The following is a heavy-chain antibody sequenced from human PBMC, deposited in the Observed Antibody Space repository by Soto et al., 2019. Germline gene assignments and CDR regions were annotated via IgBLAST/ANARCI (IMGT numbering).Heavy chain of an antibody. CDR3: ARDRPGDGSGRARHFDS. D-gene: IGHD2-15*01. CDR1: GGSVSGGGYY. J-gene: IGHJ4*02. V-gene: IGHV4-31*03. Sequence: QMQLQESGPGLVQASQTLSLTCSVSGGSVSGGGYYWSWIRQHPGKVLEWIGNIQYSGSTSYNPSRKSRLTISVDTSKNQFALNLTSVTAADTAFSSCARDRPGDGSGRARHFDSWGQGTLVTVSS. CDR2: IQYSGST.